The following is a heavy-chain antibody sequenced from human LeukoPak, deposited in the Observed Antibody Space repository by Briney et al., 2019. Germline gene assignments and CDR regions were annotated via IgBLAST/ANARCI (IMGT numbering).Heavy chain of an antibody. CDR1: GYTFTSYY. CDR2: INPSGGST. CDR3: ARETGIAAAGTGAFDI. J-gene: IGHJ3*02. Sequence: ASVKVSCKASGYTFTSYYMHWVRQAPGQGLEWTGIINPSGGSTSYAQKFQGRVTMTRDMSTSTVYMELSSLRSEDTAVYYCARETGIAAAGTGAFDIWGQGTMVTVSS. V-gene: IGHV1-46*01. D-gene: IGHD6-13*01.